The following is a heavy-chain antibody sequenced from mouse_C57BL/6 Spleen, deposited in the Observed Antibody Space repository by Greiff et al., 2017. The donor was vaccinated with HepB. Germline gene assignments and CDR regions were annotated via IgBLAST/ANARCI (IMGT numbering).Heavy chain of an antibody. CDR3: ARPPYWYFDV. CDR2: IHPNSGST. V-gene: IGHV1-64*01. D-gene: IGHD6-1*01. J-gene: IGHJ1*03. CDR1: GYTFTSYW. Sequence: QVQLQQPGAELVKPGASVKLSCKASGYTFTSYWMHWVKQRPGQGLEWIGMIHPNSGSTNYNEKFKSKATLTVDKSSSTAYMQLISLTSEDSAVYYCARPPYWYFDVWGTGTTVTVSS.